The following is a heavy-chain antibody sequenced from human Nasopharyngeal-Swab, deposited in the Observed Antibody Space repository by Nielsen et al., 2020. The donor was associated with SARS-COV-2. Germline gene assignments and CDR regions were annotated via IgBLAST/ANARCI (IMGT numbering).Heavy chain of an antibody. CDR2: ISSSSSTT. Sequence: GESLKISCAASGFTFSSYSMNWVRQAPGKGLEWVSYISSSSSTTYYADSVKGRFTISRDNSKNTVYLQMNSLRAEDTAVYYCAAAPSGDYGGYWGQGTLVTVSS. D-gene: IGHD4-23*01. CDR1: GFTFSSYS. J-gene: IGHJ4*02. CDR3: AAAPSGDYGGY. V-gene: IGHV3-48*01.